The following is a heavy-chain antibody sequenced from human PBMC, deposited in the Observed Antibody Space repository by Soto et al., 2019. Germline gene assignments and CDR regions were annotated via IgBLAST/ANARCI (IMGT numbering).Heavy chain of an antibody. J-gene: IGHJ4*02. CDR1: GGSFSGYY. Sequence: PSETLSLTCAVYGGSFSGYYWSWIRQPPGKGLEWIGEIDHSGSTYYSPSLKSRVTISLDTSKNQFSLKLSSVTAADTAVYYCARGGQIAALLPAHKLDYWGQGTLVTVSS. CDR3: ARGGQIAALLPAHKLDY. CDR2: IDHSGST. D-gene: IGHD6-6*01. V-gene: IGHV4-34*01.